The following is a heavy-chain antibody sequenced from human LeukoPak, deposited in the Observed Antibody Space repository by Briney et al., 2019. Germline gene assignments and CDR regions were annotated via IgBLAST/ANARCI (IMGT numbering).Heavy chain of an antibody. D-gene: IGHD2-2*01. CDR1: GFTFSSYA. CDR3: AKDGRYCSSTSCYAGHGWFDP. J-gene: IGHJ5*02. V-gene: IGHV3-23*01. Sequence: GGSLRLTCAASGFTFSSYAMSWVRQAPGKGLEWVSAISGRGGSTYYADSVKGRFTISRDNSKNTLYLQMNSLSAEDTAVYYCAKDGRYCSSTSCYAGHGWFDPWGQGTLVTVSS. CDR2: ISGRGGST.